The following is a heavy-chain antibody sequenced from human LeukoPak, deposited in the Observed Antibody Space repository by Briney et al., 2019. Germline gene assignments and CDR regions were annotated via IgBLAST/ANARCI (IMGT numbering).Heavy chain of an antibody. CDR1: GGSFSGYN. CDR2: INHSGST. CDR3: ARHGLGVGATTFDYYQFGMDV. V-gene: IGHV4-34*01. J-gene: IGHJ6*02. D-gene: IGHD1-26*01. Sequence: SETLSLTCAVYGGSFSGYNWHWIRQPPGKGLEWIGGINHSGSTNSNPSLKSRVTISVDKSKNQFSLKVSSVTAADTAVYYCARHGLGVGATTFDYYQFGMDVWGQGTTVTVSS.